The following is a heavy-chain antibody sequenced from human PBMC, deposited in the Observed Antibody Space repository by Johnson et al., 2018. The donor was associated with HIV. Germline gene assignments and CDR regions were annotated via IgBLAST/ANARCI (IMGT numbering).Heavy chain of an antibody. CDR2: IKQDGSEK. V-gene: IGHV3-7*04. J-gene: IGHJ3*02. CDR1: GFTFSSYW. Sequence: DVQVVESGGGLVQPGGSLRLSCAASGFTFSSYWMSWVRQAPGQGLEWVANIKQDGSEKYYVDSVKGRFTISRDNAKNSLYLQMNSLRAEDTAVYYCAGDCSSTSCYPDAFDIWGQGTMVTVSS. D-gene: IGHD2-2*01. CDR3: AGDCSSTSCYPDAFDI.